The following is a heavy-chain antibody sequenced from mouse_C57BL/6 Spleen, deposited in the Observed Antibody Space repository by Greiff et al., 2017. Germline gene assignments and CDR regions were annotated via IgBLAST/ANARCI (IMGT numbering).Heavy chain of an antibody. CDR1: GYTFTSYW. Sequence: QVQLQQPGAELVKPGASVKMSCKASGYTFTSYWITWVKQRPGQGLEWIGDIYPGSGSTNYNEKFKSKATLTVDTSSSTASMQLSSLTSEDSAVYYCARRYYDYDEWFAYWGQGTLVTVSA. J-gene: IGHJ3*01. CDR3: ARRYYDYDEWFAY. CDR2: IYPGSGST. D-gene: IGHD2-4*01. V-gene: IGHV1-55*01.